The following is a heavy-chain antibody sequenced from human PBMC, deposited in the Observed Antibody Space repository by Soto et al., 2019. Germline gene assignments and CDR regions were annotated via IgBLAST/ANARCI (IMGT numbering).Heavy chain of an antibody. CDR2: ISNSGHIT. D-gene: IGHD1-26*01. Sequence: GEFRRLAYGACGFTFRTYAMNLVRLAPGKGVEGISVISNSGHITFYADSVKGRCNTSRDNSTNTLYLQMNNLRADDTAAYYCTTSGPTFLNWFGTWGQGAMETDSS. J-gene: IGHJ5*02. V-gene: IGHV3-23*01. CDR1: GFTFRTYA. CDR3: TTSGPTFLNWFGT.